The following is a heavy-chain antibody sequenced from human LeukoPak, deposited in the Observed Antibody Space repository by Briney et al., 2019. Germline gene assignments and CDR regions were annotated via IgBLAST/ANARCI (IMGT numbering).Heavy chain of an antibody. V-gene: IGHV4-59*01. J-gene: IGHJ4*02. CDR3: AREADYGDYPFDY. CDR2: IYYSGST. Sequence: SETLSLTCTVSGGSISSYYWSWIRQPPGKGLEWIGYIYYSGSTNYNPSLKSRVTISVDTSKNQFSLKLSSVTAADTAVYYCAREADYGDYPFDYWGQGTLVTVSS. D-gene: IGHD4-17*01. CDR1: GGSISSYY.